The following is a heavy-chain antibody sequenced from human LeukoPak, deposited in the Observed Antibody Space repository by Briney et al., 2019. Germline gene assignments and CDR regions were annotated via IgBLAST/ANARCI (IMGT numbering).Heavy chain of an antibody. CDR3: ARAAPLSIAARRLPRGGVDY. CDR1: GYTFTSYY. D-gene: IGHD6-6*01. CDR2: INPSGGST. Sequence: ASVKVSCKASGYTFTSYYMHWVRQAPGLGLEWMGIINPSGGSTSYAQKFQGRVTMTRDTSTSTVYMELSSLRSEDTAVYYCARAAPLSIAARRLPRGGVDYWGQGTLVTVSS. V-gene: IGHV1-46*01. J-gene: IGHJ4*02.